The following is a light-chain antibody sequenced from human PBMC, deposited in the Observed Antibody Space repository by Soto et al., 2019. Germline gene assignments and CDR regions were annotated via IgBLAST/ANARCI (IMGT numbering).Light chain of an antibody. J-gene: IGLJ1*01. Sequence: QSVLTQPASVSGSPGQSITISCSGTSSDIGAYDHVAWFQQFPGKTPKLVIYSVSNRPSGVSYRFSGSKSGNTASLTISALQADDEADYFCCSSAPESTYVFGTGTKLTVL. CDR2: SVS. CDR3: CSSAPESTYV. V-gene: IGLV2-14*01. CDR1: SSDIGAYDH.